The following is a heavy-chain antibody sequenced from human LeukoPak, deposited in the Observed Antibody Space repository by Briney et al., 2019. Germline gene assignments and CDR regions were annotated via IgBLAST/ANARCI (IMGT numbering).Heavy chain of an antibody. D-gene: IGHD5-18*01. V-gene: IGHV1-24*01. Sequence: GASVTVARKVSGKTLSDLSIHWLRQPPGRGLEWLGGSDPGDGERIYAQMFQGRANMTEDTSIDTPYMELSSLRSEDTAVYYCVTGFTTMAVDSFDYWGQGTLVTVSP. CDR3: VTGFTTMAVDSFDY. CDR2: SDPGDGER. CDR1: GKTLSDLS. J-gene: IGHJ4*02.